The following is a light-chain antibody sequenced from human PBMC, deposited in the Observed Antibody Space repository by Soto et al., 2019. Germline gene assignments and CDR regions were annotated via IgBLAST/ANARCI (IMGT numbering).Light chain of an antibody. CDR2: LNS. CDR3: ASCDDSRNLLYV. CDR1: SSSIERNT. V-gene: IGLV1-44*01. J-gene: IGLJ1*01. Sequence: QSVLTQPPSASGTPGQRVTISCSGDSSSIERNTVSSYQQLPRMTPKLLIYLNSRRPPGVADRDSGSRSGTAASLAISGPQSEDEAEYYCASCDDSRNLLYVFGTGTKATVL.